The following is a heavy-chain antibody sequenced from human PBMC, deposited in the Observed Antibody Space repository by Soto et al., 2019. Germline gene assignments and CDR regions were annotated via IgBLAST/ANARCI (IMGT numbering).Heavy chain of an antibody. Sequence: GGSLRLSCAASGFTFSSYSMNWVRQAPGKGLEWVSSISSSSSYIYYADSVKGRFTISRDNAKNSLDLQMNSLRAEDTAVCYRATRGVGDRGYCSGGSCYPNDYGDYDPTAHSQIDYWGQGTLVTVSS. CDR2: ISSSSSYI. CDR1: GFTFSSYS. D-gene: IGHD2-15*01. J-gene: IGHJ4*02. CDR3: ATRGVGDRGYCSGGSCYPNDYGDYDPTAHSQIDY. V-gene: IGHV3-21*01.